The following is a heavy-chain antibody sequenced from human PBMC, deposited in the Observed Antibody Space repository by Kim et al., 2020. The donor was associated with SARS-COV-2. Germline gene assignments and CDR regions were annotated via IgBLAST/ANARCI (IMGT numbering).Heavy chain of an antibody. V-gene: IGHV3-48*02. J-gene: IGHJ6*02. CDR3: ARDNLTMVRGVISYYYYYFVMVV. Sequence: GGSLRLSCAASGFTFSSYSMNWVRQAPGKGLEWVSYISSSSSTIYYADSVKGRFTISRDKAKNSLYLQMNSLRDEDTAVYYCARDNLTMVRGVISYYYYYFVMVVCGQGATFTVSS. CDR1: GFTFSSYS. D-gene: IGHD3-10*01. CDR2: ISSSSSTI.